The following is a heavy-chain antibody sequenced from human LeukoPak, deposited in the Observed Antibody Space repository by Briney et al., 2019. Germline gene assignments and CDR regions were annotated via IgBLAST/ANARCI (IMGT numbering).Heavy chain of an antibody. V-gene: IGHV1-69*04. D-gene: IGHD3-10*01. J-gene: IGHJ4*02. Sequence: SVKVSCKASGGTFTSRAISWVRQAPGQGLEWMGRIIPTLGVATYAQKLQGRVTITADRSTSTAYMELRSLRSEDTAVYYCARDMDVGFGELVDYWGQGTLVTVSS. CDR3: ARDMDVGFGELVDY. CDR2: IIPTLGVA. CDR1: GGTFTSRA.